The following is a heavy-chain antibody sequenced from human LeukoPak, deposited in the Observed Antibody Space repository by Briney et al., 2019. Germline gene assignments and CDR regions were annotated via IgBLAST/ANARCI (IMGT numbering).Heavy chain of an antibody. D-gene: IGHD2-8*01. Sequence: GGSLRLSCTASGFIFNAYWMTWVRRAPGMGLEWVAKIRQDGNEKFYLDSVKGRFTISRDNPKSSVYLQLNGLRVEDTAVYYCARANREWYLDLWGRGTLVTVSS. CDR2: IRQDGNEK. CDR1: GFIFNAYW. J-gene: IGHJ2*01. V-gene: IGHV3-7*01. CDR3: ARANREWYLDL.